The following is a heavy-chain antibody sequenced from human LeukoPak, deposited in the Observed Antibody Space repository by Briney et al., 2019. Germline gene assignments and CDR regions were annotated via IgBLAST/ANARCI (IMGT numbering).Heavy chain of an antibody. CDR3: ARDRTSSYWGQGIYCTNGVCYYTNWFDP. J-gene: IGHJ5*02. V-gene: IGHV1-2*02. CDR1: GYTFTDYY. CDR2: INPNSGGT. D-gene: IGHD2-8*01. Sequence: ASVKISCKVSGYTFTDYYMHWVRQAPGQGLEWMGWINPNSGGTNYAQKSQGRVTMTRDTSISTAYMELSRLRSDDTAVYYCARDRTSSYWGQGIYCTNGVCYYTNWFDPWGQGTLVTVSS.